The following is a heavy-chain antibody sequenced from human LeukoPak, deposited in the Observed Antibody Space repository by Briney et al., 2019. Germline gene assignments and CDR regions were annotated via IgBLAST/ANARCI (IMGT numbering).Heavy chain of an antibody. CDR3: ASALLGTYYFDF. CDR1: GGSISSGDYY. V-gene: IGHV4-61*02. Sequence: SETLSLTCTVSGGSISSGDYYWAWLRQPAGQGLEWLGRTYTFGRPTYNPSLKSRVTISVDTSKNQFSLRLNSVTAADTAVYYCASALLGTYYFDFWGQGTLVAVSS. CDR2: TYTFGRP. D-gene: IGHD1-7*01. J-gene: IGHJ4*02.